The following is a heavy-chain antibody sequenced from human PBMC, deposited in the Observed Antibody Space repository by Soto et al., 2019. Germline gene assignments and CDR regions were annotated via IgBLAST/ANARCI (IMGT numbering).Heavy chain of an antibody. CDR3: ARTLPQDLYGDSLLLPDY. D-gene: IGHD4-17*01. CDR2: ISAYNGNT. CDR1: GYTFTSYG. Sequence: QVQLVQSGAEVKKPGASVKVSCKASGYTFTSYGISWVRQAPGQGLEWMGWISAYNGNTNYAQKLQGRVTMTTDTSTSTAYMELRSLRSDDTAVYYCARTLPQDLYGDSLLLPDYWGQGTLVTVSS. J-gene: IGHJ4*02. V-gene: IGHV1-18*01.